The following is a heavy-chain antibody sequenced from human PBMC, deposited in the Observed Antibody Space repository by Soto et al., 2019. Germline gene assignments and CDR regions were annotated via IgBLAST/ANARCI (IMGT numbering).Heavy chain of an antibody. CDR1: GFTFSTYW. CDR3: VRDGHCITSSCYGNGFDP. Sequence: EVQLVESGGGLVQPGGYLRLSCAASGFTFSTYWMHWVRQVPGKGLVWVSRINNEGSNTDYADSVKGRFTISRDNVKNTLYLEMNSLRAEDTAVYFCVRDGHCITSSCYGNGFDPWGQGTLVTVSS. J-gene: IGHJ5*02. CDR2: INNEGSNT. V-gene: IGHV3-74*01. D-gene: IGHD2-2*01.